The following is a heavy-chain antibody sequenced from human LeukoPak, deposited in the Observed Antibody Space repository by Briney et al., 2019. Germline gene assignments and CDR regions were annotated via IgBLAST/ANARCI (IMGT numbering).Heavy chain of an antibody. D-gene: IGHD2-21*01. CDR3: ARDTSTYCGGDCYYYGMDV. V-gene: IGHV1-18*01. Sequence: GASVTVSFKASGYTFTSYGISWVRQAPGQGLEWMGWISAYNGNTNYAQKLQGRVTMTTDTSTSTAYMELRSLRSDDTAVYYCARDTSTYCGGDCYYYGMDVWGQGTTVTVSS. J-gene: IGHJ6*02. CDR1: GYTFTSYG. CDR2: ISAYNGNT.